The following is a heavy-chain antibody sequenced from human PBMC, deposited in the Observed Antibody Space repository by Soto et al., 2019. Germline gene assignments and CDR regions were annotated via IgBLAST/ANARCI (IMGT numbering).Heavy chain of an antibody. J-gene: IGHJ5*02. CDR2: IYYSGST. Sequence: PSETLSLTCTVSGGSISSYYWSWIRQPPGKGLEWIGYIYYSGSTNYNPSLKSRVTISVDTSKNQLSLKLSSVTAADTAVYYCARNGDYGDYDNWFDPWGQGTLVTVSS. CDR1: GGSISSYY. V-gene: IGHV4-59*01. CDR3: ARNGDYGDYDNWFDP. D-gene: IGHD4-17*01.